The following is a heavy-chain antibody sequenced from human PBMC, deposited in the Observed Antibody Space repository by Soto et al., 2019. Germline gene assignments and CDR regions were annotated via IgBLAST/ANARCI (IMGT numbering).Heavy chain of an antibody. CDR2: IYYSGST. J-gene: IGHJ5*02. V-gene: IGHV4-31*03. D-gene: IGHD6-6*01. CDR1: GGTIRSSSYY. Sequence: PSETLSLTCTVSGGTIRSSSYYWSWIRQHPGKGLEWIGYIYYSGSTYFNPSLKSRLTISVDTSKNQFSLQLSSVTAADTAVYYCARAGHSSSSEGANWFDPWGQGTLVTVSS. CDR3: ARAGHSSSSEGANWFDP.